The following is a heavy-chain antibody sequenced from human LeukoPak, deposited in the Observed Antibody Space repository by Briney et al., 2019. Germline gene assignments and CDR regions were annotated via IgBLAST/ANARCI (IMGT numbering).Heavy chain of an antibody. J-gene: IGHJ4*02. V-gene: IGHV3-7*01. CDR2: IKPDGSER. CDR1: GFTFSTSW. CDR3: SRSLDY. Sequence: GGSLRLSCAASGFTFSTSWMAWVRQAPGKGLEWVANIKPDGSERYYLDSVKGRFTISRDNAKNSLYLQMNSLRAEDTATYFCSRSLDYWGQGIQVTVSS.